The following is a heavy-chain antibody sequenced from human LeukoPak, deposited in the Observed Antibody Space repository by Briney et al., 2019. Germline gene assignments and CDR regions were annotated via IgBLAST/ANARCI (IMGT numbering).Heavy chain of an antibody. D-gene: IGHD3-10*01. J-gene: IGHJ4*02. Sequence: GASVKVSCKASGNTFTDYYIHWVRQAPGQGLEWMGWINPNCGAPNYAQKFQGRFTMTRDTSISTADMELSSLTSDDTAVYYCTSLTIAWGSGNYWGQGTLVTVSS. V-gene: IGHV1-2*02. CDR3: TSLTIAWGSGNY. CDR2: INPNCGAP. CDR1: GNTFTDYY.